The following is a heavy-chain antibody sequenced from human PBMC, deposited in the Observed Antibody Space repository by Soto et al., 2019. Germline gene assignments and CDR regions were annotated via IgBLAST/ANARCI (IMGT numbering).Heavy chain of an antibody. D-gene: IGHD3-10*01. CDR3: ATGRGVRGVIITTYYYYGLDV. Sequence: SDTLSLTCAVYGGSFSGYYWSWIRQPAGKGLEWIGEINHSGSTNYNPSLKSRVTISVDTSKNQFSLKLSSVSAADTAVYYCATGRGVRGVIITTYYYYGLDVWGQGTTVTVSS. CDR2: INHSGST. V-gene: IGHV4-34*01. J-gene: IGHJ6*02. CDR1: GGSFSGYY.